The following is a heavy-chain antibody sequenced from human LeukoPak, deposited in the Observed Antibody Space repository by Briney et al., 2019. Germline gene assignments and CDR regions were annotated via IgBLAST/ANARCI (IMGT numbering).Heavy chain of an antibody. CDR1: GYTFTSYA. D-gene: IGHD3-22*01. J-gene: IGHJ5*02. V-gene: IGHV1-3*01. Sequence: ASVKVSCKASGYTFTSYAMHWVRQAPGQRLEWMGWINAGNGNTKYSQKFQGRVTITRDTSASTAYMELSSLRSEDTAVYYCARDHYDSSGLFDPWGQGTLVTVSS. CDR3: ARDHYDSSGLFDP. CDR2: INAGNGNT.